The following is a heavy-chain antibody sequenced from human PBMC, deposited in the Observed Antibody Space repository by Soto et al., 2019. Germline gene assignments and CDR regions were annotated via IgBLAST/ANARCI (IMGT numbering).Heavy chain of an antibody. Sequence: SETLSLTCAVSGGSISSSNWWSWVRKHPGKGLEWIGEIYHSGSTNYNPSLKSRVTISVDKSKNQFSLKLSSVTAADTAVYYCARDRYYYDTRLNYMYFDFWGQGALVTVSS. V-gene: IGHV4-4*02. CDR2: IYHSGST. J-gene: IGHJ4*02. CDR1: GGSISSSNW. D-gene: IGHD3-22*01. CDR3: ARDRYYYDTRLNYMYFDF.